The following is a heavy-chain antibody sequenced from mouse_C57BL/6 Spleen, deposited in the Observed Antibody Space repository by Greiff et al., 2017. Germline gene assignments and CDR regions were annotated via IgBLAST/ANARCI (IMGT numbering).Heavy chain of an antibody. CDR3: ARPRVTTHYFDY. Sequence: EVKLMESGGGLVKPGGSLKLSCAASGFTFSDYGMHWVRQAPEKGLEWVAYISSCSSTIYYADTVKGRFTISRDNAKNTLFLQMTSLRSEDTAMYYCARPRVTTHYFDYWGQGTTLTVSS. J-gene: IGHJ2*01. CDR2: ISSCSSTI. CDR1: GFTFSDYG. V-gene: IGHV5-17*01. D-gene: IGHD2-1*01.